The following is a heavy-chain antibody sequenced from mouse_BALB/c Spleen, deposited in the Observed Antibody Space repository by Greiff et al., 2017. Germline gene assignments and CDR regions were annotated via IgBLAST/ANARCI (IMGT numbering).Heavy chain of an antibody. CDR3: ARSDYGYAMDY. CDR2: ISSGSSTI. J-gene: IGHJ4*01. Sequence: EVMLVESGGGLVQPGGSRKLSCAASGFTFSSFGMHWVRQAPEKGLEWVAYISSGSSTIYYADTVKGRFTISRDKPKNTLFLQMTSLRSEDTAMYYCARSDYGYAMDYWGQGTSVTVSS. V-gene: IGHV5-17*02. CDR1: GFTFSSFG. D-gene: IGHD1-1*01.